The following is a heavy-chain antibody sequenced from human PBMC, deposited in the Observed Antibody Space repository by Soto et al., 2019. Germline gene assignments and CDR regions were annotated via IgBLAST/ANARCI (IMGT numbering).Heavy chain of an antibody. J-gene: IGHJ4*02. CDR1: GYTFTGYY. CDR2: ISAYNGNT. CDR3: ARDVTPPDY. V-gene: IGHV1-18*04. Sequence: ASVKVSCKASGYTFTGYYMHWVRQAPGQGLEWMGWISAYNGNTKYAQKLQGRVTMTTDTSTSTAYMEVRSLRSDDTAVYYCARDVTPPDYWGQGTLVTVSS.